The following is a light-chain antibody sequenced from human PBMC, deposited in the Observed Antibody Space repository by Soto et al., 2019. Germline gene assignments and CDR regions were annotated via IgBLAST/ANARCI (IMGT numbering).Light chain of an antibody. V-gene: IGLV2-14*03. CDR2: DVS. J-gene: IGLJ2*01. CDR3: SLFTSSTTL. CDR1: SSDVGGYNF. Sequence: QSVLTQPASVSGSPGQSITISCTGTSSDVGGYNFVSWYQHRPGTAPQLMIFDVSNRPSGVSNRFSGSKSGNTASLTISGLQAEDEADYYCSLFTSSTTLFGGGTQLTVL.